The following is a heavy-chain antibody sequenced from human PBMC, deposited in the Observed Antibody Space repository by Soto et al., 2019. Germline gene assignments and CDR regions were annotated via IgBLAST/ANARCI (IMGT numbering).Heavy chain of an antibody. J-gene: IGHJ6*02. V-gene: IGHV3-15*07. Sequence: PGGSLRLSCAASGFTFSNAWMNWVRQAPGKGLEWVGRIKSKTDGGTTDYAAPVKGRFTISRDDSKNTLYLQMNSLKTEDTAVYYCTTGASHHSSSSFYYYYVMDVWGQGTTVTVSS. CDR2: IKSKTDGGTT. CDR1: GFTFSNAW. D-gene: IGHD6-6*01. CDR3: TTGASHHSSSSFYYYYVMDV.